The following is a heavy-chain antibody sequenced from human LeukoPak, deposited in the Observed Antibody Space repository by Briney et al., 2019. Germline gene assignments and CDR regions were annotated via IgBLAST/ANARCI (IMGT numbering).Heavy chain of an antibody. V-gene: IGHV4-39*07. D-gene: IGHD5-24*01. CDR3: ARLEMATINQAFDY. CDR2: INHSGST. Sequence: SETLSLTCTVSGGSTSSISYYWGWIRQPPGKGLEWIGEINHSGSTNYNPSLKSRVTISVDTSKSQFSLKLSSVTAADTAVYYCARLEMATINQAFDYWGQGTLVTVSS. J-gene: IGHJ4*02. CDR1: GGSTSSISYY.